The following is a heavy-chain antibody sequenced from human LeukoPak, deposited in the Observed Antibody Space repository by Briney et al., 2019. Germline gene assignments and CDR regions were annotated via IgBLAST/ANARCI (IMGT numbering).Heavy chain of an antibody. J-gene: IGHJ4*02. V-gene: IGHV1-2*02. D-gene: IGHD6-13*01. CDR2: INPNSGGT. Sequence: ASVTVSCKASGYTFTGYYMHWLRQAPGQGLEWMGWINPNSGGTNYAQKFQGRVTLTRNTSISTAYMELSSLRSDVTAVYYCARDGSLDYWGQGTLVTVSS. CDR1: GYTFTGYY. CDR3: ARDGSLDY.